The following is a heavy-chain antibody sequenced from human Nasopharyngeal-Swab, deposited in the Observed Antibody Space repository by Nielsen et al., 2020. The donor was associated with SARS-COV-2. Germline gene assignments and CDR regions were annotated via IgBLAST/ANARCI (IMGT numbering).Heavy chain of an antibody. CDR3: ARIGCSGGSCYCDY. Sequence: SETLSLTCKVAGGSISSYYWSWIRQPPGKGLEWIGYIYYNGSTNYNPSLKSRVTISIDTSKNKFSLKLNSVTAADTAVYYCARIGCSGGSCYCDYWGQGTLVTVSS. CDR1: GGSISSYY. CDR2: IYYNGST. J-gene: IGHJ4*02. D-gene: IGHD2-15*01. V-gene: IGHV4-59*01.